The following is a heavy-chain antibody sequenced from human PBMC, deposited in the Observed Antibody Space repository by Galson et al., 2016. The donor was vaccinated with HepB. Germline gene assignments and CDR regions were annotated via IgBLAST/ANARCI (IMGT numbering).Heavy chain of an antibody. J-gene: IGHJ4*02. CDR2: INQGGGEK. CDR1: GFTFSTYS. V-gene: IGHV3-7*03. Sequence: SLRLSCAASGFTFSTYSLNWVRQAPGQGLEWVANINQGGGEKYYVDSVKGRFTISRDNSKNSLYLQMNSLRAEDTAVYYCANHRGWGQGTLVTVSS. D-gene: IGHD1-14*01. CDR3: ANHRG.